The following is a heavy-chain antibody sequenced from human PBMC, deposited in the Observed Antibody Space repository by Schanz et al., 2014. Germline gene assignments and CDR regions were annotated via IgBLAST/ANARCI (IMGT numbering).Heavy chain of an antibody. J-gene: IGHJ6*02. V-gene: IGHV4-30-4*07. CDR3: YGMDV. Sequence: QVQLQESGPGLAQPSQTLSLTCAVSGGSISSGGYSWSWIRQPPGKGLEWIGDIFFRGSTYYNPSHKSRVTIPINTSKNQFSLRLPSVTAADTAVYYCYGMDVWGQGTTVTVSS. CDR1: GGSISSGGYS. CDR2: IFFRGST.